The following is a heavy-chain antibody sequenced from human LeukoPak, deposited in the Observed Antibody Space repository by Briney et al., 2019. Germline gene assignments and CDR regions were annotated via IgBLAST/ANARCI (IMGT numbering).Heavy chain of an antibody. V-gene: IGHV3-9*01. Sequence: SLRLSCAASGFTFDDYAMHWVRQAPGKGLEWVSGTSWNSGSIGYADSVKGRFTISRDNAKNSLYLQMNSLRAEDTALYYCAKDLREWSVFDYWGQGTLVTVSS. CDR1: GFTFDDYA. CDR3: AKDLREWSVFDY. J-gene: IGHJ4*02. CDR2: TSWNSGSI. D-gene: IGHD3-3*01.